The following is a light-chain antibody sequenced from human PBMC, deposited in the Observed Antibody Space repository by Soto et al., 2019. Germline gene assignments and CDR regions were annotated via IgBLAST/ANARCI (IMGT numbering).Light chain of an antibody. J-gene: IGKJ3*01. Sequence: EIVLTQSPGTLSLSPGERATLSCRASQSVSCSYLAWYQPKPGQAPRLLIYGASSRATGIPDRFSGSGSGTDFTLTISRLEPEDFAVYYCQQYGSSLFTFGPGTKVDIK. CDR2: GAS. V-gene: IGKV3-20*01. CDR3: QQYGSSLFT. CDR1: QSVSCSY.